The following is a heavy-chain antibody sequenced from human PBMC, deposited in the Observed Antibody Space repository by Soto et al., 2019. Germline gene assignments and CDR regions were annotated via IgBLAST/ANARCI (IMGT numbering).Heavy chain of an antibody. V-gene: IGHV1-69*13. CDR1: GGTFSSYA. CDR2: IIPIFGTA. CDR3: ARGSSVAGTEDWFDP. J-gene: IGHJ5*02. D-gene: IGHD6-19*01. Sequence: GASVKVSCKASGGTFSSYAISWVRQAPGQGLEWMGGIIPIFGTANYAQKFQGRVTITADESTSTAYMELSGLRSEDTAVYYCARGSSVAGTEDWFDPWGQGTLVTVSS.